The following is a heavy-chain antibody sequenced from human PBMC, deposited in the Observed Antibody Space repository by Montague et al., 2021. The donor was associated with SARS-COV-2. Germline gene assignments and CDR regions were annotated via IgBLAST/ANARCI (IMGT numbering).Heavy chain of an antibody. J-gene: IGHJ4*02. V-gene: IGHV4-4*02. CDR1: GDSIMTTNW. CDR3: ARGLRGHCIRTCYYL. D-gene: IGHD2-2*01. CDR2: IYQSGST. Sequence: SETLSLTCAVSGDSIMTTNWWSWVRQPPGKGLEWIGEIYQSGSTNYNPSLKSRVYMSLDTSRNEFSLKLASVAAVDTAVYYCARGLRGHCIRTCYYLWGQGTLVTVSA.